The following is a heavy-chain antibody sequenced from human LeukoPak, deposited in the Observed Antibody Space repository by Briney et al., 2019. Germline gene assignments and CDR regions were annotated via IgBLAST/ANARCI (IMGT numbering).Heavy chain of an antibody. D-gene: IGHD2-8*02. Sequence: GASVKVSCKVSGYSLTELAMHWVRQAPGQGLEWMGWINPNSGGTNYAQKFQGRVTMTRDTSISTAYMELSRLRSDDTAVYYCARVLSPAPASDAFDIWGQGTMVTVSS. CDR1: GYSLTELA. CDR2: INPNSGGT. J-gene: IGHJ3*02. V-gene: IGHV1-2*02. CDR3: ARVLSPAPASDAFDI.